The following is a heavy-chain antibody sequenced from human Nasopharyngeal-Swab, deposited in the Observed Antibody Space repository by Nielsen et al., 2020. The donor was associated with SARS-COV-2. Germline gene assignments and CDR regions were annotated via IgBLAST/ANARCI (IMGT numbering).Heavy chain of an antibody. Sequence: VRQMPGKGPEWMGWISAYNGNTNYAQKVQGRVTMTTDTSTSTAYMELRSLRSDDTAVYYCARRNYYDSSGHYSGLTDYWGQGTLVTVSS. V-gene: IGHV1-18*01. CDR2: ISAYNGNT. CDR3: ARRNYYDSSGHYSGLTDY. D-gene: IGHD3-22*01. J-gene: IGHJ4*02.